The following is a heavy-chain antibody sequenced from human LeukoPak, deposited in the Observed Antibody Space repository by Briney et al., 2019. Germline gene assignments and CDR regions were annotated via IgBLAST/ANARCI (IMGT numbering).Heavy chain of an antibody. CDR1: GYSFTDYF. CDR3: ARDPFSSDYVWGSNWFDP. D-gene: IGHD3-16*01. CDR2: INPNSGGT. V-gene: IGHV1-2*02. Sequence: ASVKVSCKASGYSFTDYFIHWVRQAPGQGLEWMGWINPNSGGTNYAQKFQGRVTMTRDTSISTAYMELSRLRSDDTAVYYCARDPFSSDYVWGSNWFDPWGQGTLVTVSS. J-gene: IGHJ5*02.